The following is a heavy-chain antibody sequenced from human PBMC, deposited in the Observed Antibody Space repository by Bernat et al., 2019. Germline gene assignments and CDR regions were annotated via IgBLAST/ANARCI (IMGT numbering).Heavy chain of an antibody. CDR2: TYYRSKWYN. CDR1: GDSVSSNSAA. D-gene: IGHD2-2*01. CDR3: ASDGPRDCSSTSCYARYYYYYMDV. V-gene: IGHV6-1*01. J-gene: IGHJ6*03. Sequence: QVQLQQSGPGLVKPSQTLSLTCAISGDSVSSNSAAWNWIRQSPSRGLEWLGRTYYRSKWYNDYAVSVKSRITINPDTSKNQFSLQLNSVTPEDTAVYYCASDGPRDCSSTSCYARYYYYYMDVWGKGTTVTVSS.